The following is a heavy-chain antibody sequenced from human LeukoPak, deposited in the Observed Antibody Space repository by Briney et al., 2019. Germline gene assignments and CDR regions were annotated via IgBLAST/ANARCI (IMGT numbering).Heavy chain of an antibody. V-gene: IGHV3-73*01. CDR3: TISGLYYYYYYMDV. Sequence: GSLRLSCAASGFTFSGSAMHWVRQASGKGLEWVGRTRSKANSYATAYAASVKGRFTISRDDSKNTAYLQMNSLKTEDTAVYYCTISGLYYYYYYMDVWGKGTTVTVSS. CDR2: TRSKANSYAT. CDR1: GFTFSGSA. D-gene: IGHD3-10*01. J-gene: IGHJ6*03.